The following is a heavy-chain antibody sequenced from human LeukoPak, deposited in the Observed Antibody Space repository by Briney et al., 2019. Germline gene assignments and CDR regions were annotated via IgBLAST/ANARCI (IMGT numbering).Heavy chain of an antibody. CDR2: MNPNNGNT. J-gene: IGHJ4*02. CDR3: ARVDVVRGVIDY. D-gene: IGHD3-10*01. V-gene: IGHV1-8*01. Sequence: ASVKVSCTASGYTFTSYDINWVRQATGQGLEWMGWMNPNNGNTGYAQKFQGRVTMTRNTSISTAYMELSSLRSEDTAVYYCARVDVVRGVIDYWGQGTLVTVSS. CDR1: GYTFTSYD.